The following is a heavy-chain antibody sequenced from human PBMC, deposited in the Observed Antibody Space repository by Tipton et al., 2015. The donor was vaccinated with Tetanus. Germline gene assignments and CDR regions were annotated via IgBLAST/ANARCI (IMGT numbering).Heavy chain of an antibody. CDR3: NGGSTRAYFDY. CDR2: IYSGGNT. V-gene: IGHV3-53*01. D-gene: IGHD2-2*01. CDR1: GFTVSSNY. J-gene: IGHJ4*02. Sequence: LSLTCAASGFTVSSNYMTWVRQAPGEGLEWVSLIYSGGNTYYADSVKGRFTISRDNSKNTLYLQMNSLRAEDAAVYYCNGGSTRAYFDYWGLGTLVTVSS.